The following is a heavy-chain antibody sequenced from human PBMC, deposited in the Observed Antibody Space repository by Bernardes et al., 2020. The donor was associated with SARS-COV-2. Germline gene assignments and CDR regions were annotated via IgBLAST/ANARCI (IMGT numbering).Heavy chain of an antibody. Sequence: GRPLPPSGAASGFTFSRYAMSWVGPAPGKGLEWVSAISGSGGSTYYADSMKGRFTISRDNSKNTLYLQMNSLRAEDTAVYYCAKEKGIVGATFDYWGQGTLVTVSS. D-gene: IGHD1-26*01. CDR2: ISGSGGST. CDR1: GFTFSRYA. CDR3: AKEKGIVGATFDY. J-gene: IGHJ4*02. V-gene: IGHV3-23*01.